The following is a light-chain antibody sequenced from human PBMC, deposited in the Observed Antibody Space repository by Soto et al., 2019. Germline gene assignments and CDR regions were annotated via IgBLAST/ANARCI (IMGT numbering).Light chain of an antibody. V-gene: IGLV2-23*01. CDR1: SSDVGSYNL. Sequence: QSALTQPASVSGSPGQSITISCTGTSSDVGSYNLVSWYQQHPGKAPKLMSYEGSKRPSGVSNRFSGSKSGNTASLTISGLQAEDEADYYCCSYAGSSPDVCGTGTKLTVL. CDR2: EGS. J-gene: IGLJ1*01. CDR3: CSYAGSSPDV.